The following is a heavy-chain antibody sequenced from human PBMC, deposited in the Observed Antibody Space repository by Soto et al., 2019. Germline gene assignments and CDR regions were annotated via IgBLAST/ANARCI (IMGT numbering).Heavy chain of an antibody. V-gene: IGHV3-21*06. CDR2: ISSTTNYI. CDR3: ARESEDLTSNFDY. CDR1: GFTFTRYS. J-gene: IGHJ4*02. Sequence: PGGSLRLSCAASGFTFTRYSMNWVRQAPGKGLEWVSSISSTTNYIHYGDSMKGRFTISRDNAKNSLYLEMNSLRAEDTAVYYCARESEDLTSNFDYWGQGTLVTVS.